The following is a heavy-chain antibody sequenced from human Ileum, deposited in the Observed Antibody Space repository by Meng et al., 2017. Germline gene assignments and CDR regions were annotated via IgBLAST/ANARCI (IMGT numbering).Heavy chain of an antibody. CDR1: GFSFSTYG. CDR2: IWYDGSII. Sequence: GGSLRLSCAASGFSFSTYGIHWVRQAPGKGLEWVAIIWYDGSIIEYADSVKGRFTISRDNSKNTVYLEMNSLRAEDTAMYYCARRYSTLSYFDYWGQGTLVTVSS. CDR3: ARRYSTLSYFDY. V-gene: IGHV3-33*01. J-gene: IGHJ4*02. D-gene: IGHD5-12*01.